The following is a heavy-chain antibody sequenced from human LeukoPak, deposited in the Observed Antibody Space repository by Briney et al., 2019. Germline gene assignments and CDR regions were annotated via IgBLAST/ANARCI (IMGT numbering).Heavy chain of an antibody. CDR1: GFTFSSYA. CDR2: ISISGGST. V-gene: IGHV3-23*01. J-gene: IGHJ4*02. Sequence: GGSLRLSCAASGFTFSSYAMSWVRQAPGKGLEWVSTISISGGSTYYADSVKGRFTISRDNSKNTLYLQMNSLRAEDTAVYYCANFDGDSSGYYYPLDYWGQGTLVTVSS. CDR3: ANFDGDSSGYYYPLDY. D-gene: IGHD3-22*01.